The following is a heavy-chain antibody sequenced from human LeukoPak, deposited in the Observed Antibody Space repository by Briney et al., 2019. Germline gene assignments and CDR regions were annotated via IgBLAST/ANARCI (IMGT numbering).Heavy chain of an antibody. CDR1: GFTFSSYA. CDR3: AKVHGGTWDFDY. Sequence: PGGSLRLSCAAPGFTFSSYAMTWVRQAPGKGLEWVSVISGTARSRYYADSVKGRFTISRDDSKNTLYLQMNSLRAEDTALYYCAKVHGGTWDFDYWGQGTLVTVSS. D-gene: IGHD5-24*01. J-gene: IGHJ4*02. CDR2: ISGTARSR. V-gene: IGHV3-23*01.